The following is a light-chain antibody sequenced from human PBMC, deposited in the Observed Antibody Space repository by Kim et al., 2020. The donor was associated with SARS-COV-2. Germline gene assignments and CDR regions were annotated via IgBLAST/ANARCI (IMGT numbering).Light chain of an antibody. J-gene: IGLJ1*01. CDR1: SRRNDY. Sequence: VALGQTGRSTCQGDSRRNDYANWYQQKPGQAPVLVIYSKNNRPSVIPDRFSASRSVNTASLTITGAQAEDDADYYYNYRDSSGVYVFGTGTKVTVL. V-gene: IGLV3-19*01. CDR3: NYRDSSGVYV. CDR2: SKN.